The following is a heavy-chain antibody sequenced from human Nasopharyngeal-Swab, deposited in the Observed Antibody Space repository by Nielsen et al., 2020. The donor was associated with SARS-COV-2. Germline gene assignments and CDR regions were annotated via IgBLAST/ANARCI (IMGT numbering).Heavy chain of an antibody. Sequence: GESLKISCKGSGYSFTSYWIGWMRQMPGKGLEWMGIIYPGDSDTRYSPSFQGQVTISADKSISTAYLQWSSLKASDTAMYYCARPTYYYDSSGPRAGYFDYWGQGTLVTVSS. CDR2: IYPGDSDT. CDR1: GYSFTSYW. D-gene: IGHD3-22*01. J-gene: IGHJ4*02. CDR3: ARPTYYYDSSGPRAGYFDY. V-gene: IGHV5-51*01.